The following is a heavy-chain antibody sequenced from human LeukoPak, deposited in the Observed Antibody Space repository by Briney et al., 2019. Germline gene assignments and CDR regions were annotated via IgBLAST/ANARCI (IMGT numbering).Heavy chain of an antibody. CDR2: INAGNGNT. J-gene: IGHJ4*02. V-gene: IGHV1-3*01. CDR3: ATVTSGLTYFDY. CDR1: GYTFTSYA. Sequence: ASVKVSCKASGYTFTSYAMHWVRQAPGQRLEWMGWINAGNGNTKYSQKFQGRVTITRDTSASTAYMELSSLRSEDTAVYYCATVTSGLTYFDYWGQGTLVTVSS. D-gene: IGHD3-10*01.